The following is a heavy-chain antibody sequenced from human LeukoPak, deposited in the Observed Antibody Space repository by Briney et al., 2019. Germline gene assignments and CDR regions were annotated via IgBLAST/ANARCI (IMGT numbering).Heavy chain of an antibody. Sequence: SETMSLTCTVSGGSISSYYWSWIRQPPGKGLEWIGYIYYSGSTNYNPSLKSRVTISVDTSKNQFSLKLSSVTAADTAVYYCASSGWYKDAFDIWGQGTMVTVSS. V-gene: IGHV4-59*01. CDR1: GGSISSYY. CDR3: ASSGWYKDAFDI. J-gene: IGHJ3*02. CDR2: IYYSGST. D-gene: IGHD6-19*01.